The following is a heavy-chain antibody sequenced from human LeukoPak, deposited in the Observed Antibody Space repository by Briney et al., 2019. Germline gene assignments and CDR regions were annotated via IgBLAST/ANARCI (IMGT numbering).Heavy chain of an antibody. J-gene: IGHJ5*02. V-gene: IGHV4-59*01. D-gene: IGHD6-13*01. Sequence: SETLSLTCTVSGGSISSYYWSWIRQPPGKGLEWIGYIYYSGSTNFNPSLKSRVTISVDTSKNQFSLKLSSVTAADTAVYYCAKHSSSWYYMWWFDPWGQGTLVTVSS. CDR2: IYYSGST. CDR3: AKHSSSWYYMWWFDP. CDR1: GGSISSYY.